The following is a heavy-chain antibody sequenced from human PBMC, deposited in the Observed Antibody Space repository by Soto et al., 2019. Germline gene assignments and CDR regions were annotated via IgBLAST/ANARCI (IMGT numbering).Heavy chain of an antibody. V-gene: IGHV1-18*01. J-gene: IGHJ4*02. Sequence: ASVKVSCKASGYTFTSYAVSWVRQAPGEGLEWMGWVNVYNGNTKYAKKFQRRVTMTTDTSTSTVYMELRSLTSDDTAVYYCAFDGAPVTTGISGYSGQGTMVTVSS. CDR2: VNVYNGNT. D-gene: IGHD4-4*01. CDR1: GYTFTSYA. CDR3: AFDGAPVTTGISGY.